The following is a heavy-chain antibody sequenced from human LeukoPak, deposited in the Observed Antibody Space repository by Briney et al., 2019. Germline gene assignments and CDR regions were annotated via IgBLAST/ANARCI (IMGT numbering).Heavy chain of an antibody. J-gene: IGHJ5*02. D-gene: IGHD3-10*01. Sequence: GGSLRLSCKASGLTFSNAWMTWVRQTPGKGLEWVGRIKSKTAGGATDYAAPVKGRFTISRDDSEKTAFLQMNSLQSEDTAVYFCYSSGRGPWGQGTLVIVSS. CDR2: IKSKTAGGAT. V-gene: IGHV3-15*01. CDR1: GLTFSNAW. CDR3: YSSGRGP.